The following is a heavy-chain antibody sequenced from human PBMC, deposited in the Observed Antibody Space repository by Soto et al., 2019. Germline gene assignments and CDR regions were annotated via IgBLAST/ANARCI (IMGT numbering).Heavy chain of an antibody. V-gene: IGHV4-34*01. CDR2: INHSGST. CDR3: ARDGIAARPYYFDY. J-gene: IGHJ4*02. Sequence: PSETLSLTCAVYGGSFSGYHWSWIRQPPGKGLEWIGEINHSGSTNYNPSLKSRVTISVDTSKNQFSLKLSSVTAADTAVYYCARDGIAARPYYFDYWGQGTLVTVSS. D-gene: IGHD6-6*01. CDR1: GGSFSGYH.